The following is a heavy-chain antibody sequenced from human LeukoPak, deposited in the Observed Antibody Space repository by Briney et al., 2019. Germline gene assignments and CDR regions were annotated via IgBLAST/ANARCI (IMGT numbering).Heavy chain of an antibody. CDR2: ISYDGSNK. D-gene: IGHD3-3*01. V-gene: IGHV3-30-3*01. J-gene: IGHJ5*02. Sequence: GGSLRLSCAASGFTFSSYAMHWVRQAPGKGLEWVAVISYDGSNKYYADSVKGRFTISRGNSKNTLYLQMNSLRAEDTAVYYCAREAYDFWSGPQGGWFDPWGQGTLVTVSS. CDR3: AREAYDFWSGPQGGWFDP. CDR1: GFTFSSYA.